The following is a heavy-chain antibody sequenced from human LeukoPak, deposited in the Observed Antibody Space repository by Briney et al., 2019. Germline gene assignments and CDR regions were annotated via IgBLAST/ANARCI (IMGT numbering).Heavy chain of an antibody. CDR1: GYTLTELS. CDR3: ATMAYGPKRKPGKNRLQAYYYFDY. D-gene: IGHD2-8*01. J-gene: IGHJ4*02. CDR2: FDPEDGET. Sequence: AASVKVSCKVSGYTLTELSMHWVRQAPGKGLEWMGGFDPEDGETIYAQKFQGRVTMTEDTSTDTAYMELSSLRSEDTAVYYCATMAYGPKRKPGKNRLQAYYYFDYWGQGTLVTVSS. V-gene: IGHV1-24*01.